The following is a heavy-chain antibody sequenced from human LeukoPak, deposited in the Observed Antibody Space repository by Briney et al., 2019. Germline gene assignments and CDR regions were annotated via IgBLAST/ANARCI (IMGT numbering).Heavy chain of an antibody. CDR1: GYTFTGYY. Sequence: ASVKVSCKASGYTFTGYYMHWVRQAPGQGLEWMGWINPNSGGANYAQKFQGWVTMTRDTSISTAYMELSRLRSDDTAVYYCARAQKTSSWFTYYYGMDVWGKGPRSPSPQ. CDR3: ARAQKTSSWFTYYYGMDV. CDR2: INPNSGGA. J-gene: IGHJ6*01. V-gene: IGHV1-2*04. D-gene: IGHD6-13*01.